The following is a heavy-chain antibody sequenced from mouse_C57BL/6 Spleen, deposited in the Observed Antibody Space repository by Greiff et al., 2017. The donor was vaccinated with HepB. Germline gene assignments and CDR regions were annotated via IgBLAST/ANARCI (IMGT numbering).Heavy chain of an antibody. Sequence: VQLQESGPGLVQPSQSLSITCTVSGFSLTSYGVHWVRQSPGKGLEWLGVIWSGGSTDYNAAFISRLSISKDNSKSQVFFKMNSLQADDTAIYYCATGIYYYGSSPYFDYWGQGTTLTVSS. CDR3: ATGIYYYGSSPYFDY. CDR2: IWSGGST. J-gene: IGHJ2*01. D-gene: IGHD1-1*01. V-gene: IGHV2-2*01. CDR1: GFSLTSYG.